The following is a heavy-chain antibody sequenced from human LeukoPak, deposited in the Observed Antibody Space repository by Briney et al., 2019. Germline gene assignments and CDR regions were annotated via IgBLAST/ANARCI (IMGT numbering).Heavy chain of an antibody. Sequence: PGESLKISCKGSGYIFANYWIGWVRQMPGKGLECLGVVYPGDSDTRYSPSFQGQVTISADRSISTAYLQWSSLKASDTAIYYCARYPKNYYDVNGYFDLWGQGTLVTVSS. CDR3: ARYPKNYYDVNGYFDL. CDR1: GYIFANYW. CDR2: VYPGDSDT. V-gene: IGHV5-51*01. D-gene: IGHD3-22*01. J-gene: IGHJ4*02.